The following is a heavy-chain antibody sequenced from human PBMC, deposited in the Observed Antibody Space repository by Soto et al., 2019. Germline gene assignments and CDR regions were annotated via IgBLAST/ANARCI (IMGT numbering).Heavy chain of an antibody. Sequence: GESLKISCEGTGYGFSNYWIAWVRQMPGKGLEWLGIIFPEDSDTRYTPSLQGQVTISADKSINTAYLQWSSLKASDTATYYCARLFRNYYSGIDVWGQGTTVTVSS. CDR1: GYGFSNYW. V-gene: IGHV5-51*01. J-gene: IGHJ6*02. CDR3: ARLFRNYYSGIDV. CDR2: IFPEDSDT. D-gene: IGHD3-10*01.